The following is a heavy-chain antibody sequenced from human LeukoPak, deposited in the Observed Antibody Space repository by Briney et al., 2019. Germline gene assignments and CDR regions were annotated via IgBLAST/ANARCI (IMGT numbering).Heavy chain of an antibody. CDR1: GFTFGDYA. CDR2: IRSKAYGGTT. V-gene: IGHV3-49*03. J-gene: IGHJ4*02. D-gene: IGHD2-21*02. CDR3: TRTMVVTPTSEFDY. Sequence: PGRSLRLSCTASGFTFGDYAMSWFRQAPGKGPEWVGFIRSKAYGGTTEYAASVKGRFTISRDDSKSIAYLQMNSLKTEDTAVYYCTRTMVVTPTSEFDYWGQGTLVTVSS.